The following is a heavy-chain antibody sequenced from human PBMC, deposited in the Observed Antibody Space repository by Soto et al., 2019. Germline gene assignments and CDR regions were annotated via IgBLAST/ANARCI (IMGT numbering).Heavy chain of an antibody. D-gene: IGHD3-22*01. CDR3: ARDDSSGYFDY. CDR2: IYYSGST. CDR1: GGSISSGGYY. V-gene: IGHV4-31*03. J-gene: IGHJ4*02. Sequence: LSLTCTVSGGSISSGGYYWSWIRQHPGKGLEWIGYIYYSGSTYYNPSLKSRVTISVDTSKNQFSLKLSSVTAADTAVYYCARDDSSGYFDYWGQGTLVTVSS.